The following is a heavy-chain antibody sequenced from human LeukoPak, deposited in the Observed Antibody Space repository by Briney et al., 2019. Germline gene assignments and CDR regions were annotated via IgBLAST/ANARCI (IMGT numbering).Heavy chain of an antibody. Sequence: SETLPLTCAVYGGSFRGYYWSWIRQPPGKGLEWIGEINHSGSSNYNPSLKSRVTISLDTSKNQFSLNLSSVTAADTAVYYCAREGYCSGTSCYNFNYWGQGTLVTVSS. CDR3: AREGYCSGTSCYNFNY. D-gene: IGHD2-2*02. J-gene: IGHJ4*02. CDR1: GGSFRGYY. V-gene: IGHV4-34*01. CDR2: INHSGSS.